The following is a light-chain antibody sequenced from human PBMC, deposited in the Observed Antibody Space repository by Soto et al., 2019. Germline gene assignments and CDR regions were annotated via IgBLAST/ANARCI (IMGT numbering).Light chain of an antibody. V-gene: IGKV3-11*01. CDR1: QSVSSY. J-gene: IGKJ3*01. CDR3: QQRSNWSRIT. Sequence: IVLTQSPATLSLSPGERATLSCRASQSVSSYLAWYQQKPGQAPRLLIYDASNRATGIPAMFSGSGSGTDFTLTISSLEPEDFAVYYCQQRSNWSRITFGPGTKVDIK. CDR2: DAS.